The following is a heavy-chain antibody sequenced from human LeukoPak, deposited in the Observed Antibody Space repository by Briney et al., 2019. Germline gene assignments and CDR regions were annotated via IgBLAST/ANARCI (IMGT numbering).Heavy chain of an antibody. Sequence: GASVKVSCKASGYTFTNYAITWVRQAPGKGLEWMGGFDPEDGETIYAQKFQGRVTMTEDTSTDTAYMELSSLRSEDTAVYYCATPPLGAAAGTRGFDYWGQGTLVTVSS. CDR1: GYTFTNYA. D-gene: IGHD6-13*01. CDR2: FDPEDGET. J-gene: IGHJ4*02. CDR3: ATPPLGAAAGTRGFDY. V-gene: IGHV1-24*01.